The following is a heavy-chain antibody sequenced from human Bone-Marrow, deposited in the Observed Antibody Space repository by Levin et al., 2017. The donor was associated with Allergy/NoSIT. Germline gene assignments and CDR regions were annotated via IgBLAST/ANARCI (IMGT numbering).Heavy chain of an antibody. CDR3: ARGDYYDSSGYIDY. J-gene: IGHJ4*02. CDR1: GFSLSTRGMC. CDR2: IDWDDDK. Sequence: ASGPTLVKPTQTLTLTCTFSGFSLSTRGMCVSWIRQPPGEALEFLARIDWDDDKFYSTSLKTRLTISKDTSKNQVVLTMTNMDPVDTGTYYCARGDYYDSSGYIDYWGQGTLITVSS. V-gene: IGHV2-70*17. D-gene: IGHD3-22*01.